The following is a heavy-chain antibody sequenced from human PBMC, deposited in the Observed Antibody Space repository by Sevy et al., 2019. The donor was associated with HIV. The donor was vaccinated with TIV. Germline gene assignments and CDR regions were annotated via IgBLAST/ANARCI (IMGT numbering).Heavy chain of an antibody. CDR2: IYYSGST. V-gene: IGHV4-39*01. J-gene: IGHJ4*02. Sequence: SETLSLTCTVSGGSISSSSYYWGWIRQPPGKGLEWIGSIYYSGSTYYNPSLKSRVTISVDTSKNQFSLKLSSVTAADTAVYYCARRGAFIAVAVTSPFDYWGQGTLVTVSS. D-gene: IGHD6-19*01. CDR1: GGSISSSSYY. CDR3: ARRGAFIAVAVTSPFDY.